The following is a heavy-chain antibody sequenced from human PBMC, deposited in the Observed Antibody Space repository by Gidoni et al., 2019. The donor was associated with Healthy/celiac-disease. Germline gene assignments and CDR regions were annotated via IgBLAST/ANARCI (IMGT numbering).Heavy chain of an antibody. J-gene: IGHJ6*02. V-gene: IGHV3-15*01. D-gene: IGHD1-7*01. Sequence: EVQLVESGGGLVKPGRSLRLSCAASGFTFSNAWMSWVRQAPGKGLEWVGRMKSKTDGGTTDYAAPVKGRVTISRDDSKNTLYLQMNSLKTEDTAVYYGTTGLELRNYYYDGMDVWGQGTTGTVSS. CDR2: MKSKTDGGTT. CDR3: TTGLELRNYYYDGMDV. CDR1: GFTFSNAW.